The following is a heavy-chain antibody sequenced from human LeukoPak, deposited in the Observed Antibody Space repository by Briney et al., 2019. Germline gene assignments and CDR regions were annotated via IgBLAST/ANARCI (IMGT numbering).Heavy chain of an antibody. D-gene: IGHD2-2*01. CDR2: ISYDGSNK. CDR3: ARGRRRVIPAPQGGWFGP. V-gene: IGHV3-30-3*01. Sequence: GRSLRLSCAASGFTFSSYAMHWVRQAPGKGLEWVAVISYDGSNKYYADSVKGRFTISRDNSKNTLYLQMNSLRAEDTAVYYCARGRRRVIPAPQGGWFGPWGQGTLVTVPS. CDR1: GFTFSSYA. J-gene: IGHJ5*02.